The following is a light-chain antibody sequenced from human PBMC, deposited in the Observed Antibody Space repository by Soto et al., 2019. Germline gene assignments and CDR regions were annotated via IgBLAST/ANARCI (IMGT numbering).Light chain of an antibody. Sequence: EIVMTQSPGTLSVSPGERATLSCRANQSVSTNLAWYQQKPGQPPRLLIYGASTRATGMSARFSGSGSETEFTLTISSLQSEDFAVYYCQQYDNWPRTFGQGTRLEIK. CDR3: QQYDNWPRT. J-gene: IGKJ2*01. V-gene: IGKV3-15*01. CDR1: QSVSTN. CDR2: GAS.